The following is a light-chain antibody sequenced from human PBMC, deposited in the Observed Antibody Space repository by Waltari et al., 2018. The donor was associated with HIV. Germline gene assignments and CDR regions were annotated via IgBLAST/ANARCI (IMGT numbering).Light chain of an antibody. CDR2: DAS. Sequence: DIVLTQSPANLSLSPGERATLSCRASQSDKSFLGWSQHKPGQAPSLLIYDASNRANGIPARFSGSGSGTDFTLTISGLEPEDFAIYYCQLRSNWPPTITFGQGTRLEIK. J-gene: IGKJ5*01. V-gene: IGKV3-11*01. CDR1: QSDKSF. CDR3: QLRSNWPPTIT.